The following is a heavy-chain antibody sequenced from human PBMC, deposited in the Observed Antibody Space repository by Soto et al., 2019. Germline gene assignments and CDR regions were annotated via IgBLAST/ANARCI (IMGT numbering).Heavy chain of an antibody. Sequence: GGSLRLSCAASGFTFDDYAMHWVRQAPGKGLEWVSGISWNSGSIGYADSVKGRFTISRDNAKNSLYLQMNSLRAEDTALYYCAKGKVAAHSAFDYWGQGTLVTVSS. D-gene: IGHD1-26*01. CDR2: ISWNSGSI. CDR3: AKGKVAAHSAFDY. V-gene: IGHV3-9*01. J-gene: IGHJ4*02. CDR1: GFTFDDYA.